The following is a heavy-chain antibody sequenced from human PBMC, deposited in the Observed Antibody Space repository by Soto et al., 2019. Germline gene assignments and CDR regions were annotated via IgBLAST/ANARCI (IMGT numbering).Heavy chain of an antibody. J-gene: IGHJ4*02. D-gene: IGHD3-10*01. Sequence: QVQLQQSGPGLVKPSQTLSLTCAISWDIVSSNSAAWNWVSQSPSRGLEWLGRTYYRSKWYNDYALSVRRRISFTADTSKNQCCLQLNSETPEETAMYYCGRDWRGRYFDYWGQGILVTVSS. V-gene: IGHV6-1*01. CDR1: WDIVSSNSAA. CDR3: GRDWRGRYFDY. CDR2: TYYRSKWYN.